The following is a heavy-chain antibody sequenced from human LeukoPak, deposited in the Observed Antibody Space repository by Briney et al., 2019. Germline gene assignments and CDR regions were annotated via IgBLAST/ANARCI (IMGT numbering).Heavy chain of an antibody. Sequence: SETLSLTCTVSGGSISSGSYYWSWIRQPAGKGLEWIGRIYTSGSTNYNPSLKSRVTISVDPSKNQFSLKLSSVPAADTAVYYCATDGGNSYYYYYMDVWGKGTTVTVSS. D-gene: IGHD4-23*01. V-gene: IGHV4-61*02. CDR1: GGSISSGSYY. J-gene: IGHJ6*03. CDR3: ATDGGNSYYYYYMDV. CDR2: IYTSGST.